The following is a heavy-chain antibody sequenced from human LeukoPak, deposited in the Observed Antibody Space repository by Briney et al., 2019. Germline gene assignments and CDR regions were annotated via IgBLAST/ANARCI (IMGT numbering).Heavy chain of an antibody. V-gene: IGHV4-30-4*01. CDR2: IYHSGST. D-gene: IGHD1-26*01. J-gene: IGHJ3*02. CDR3: ARWSYSYAFDI. Sequence: SQTLSLTCNVFGGSISNDNYYWSWIRQPPGKGLEWIGYIYHSGSTYYNPSLKSRVTISVDTSKNQFSLKLSSVTAADTAVYYCARWSYSYAFDIWGQGTMVTVPS. CDR1: GGSISNDNYY.